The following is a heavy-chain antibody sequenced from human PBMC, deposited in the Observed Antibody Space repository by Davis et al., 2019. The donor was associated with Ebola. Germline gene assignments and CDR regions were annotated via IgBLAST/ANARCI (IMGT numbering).Heavy chain of an antibody. V-gene: IGHV3-23*01. D-gene: IGHD6-19*01. Sequence: PGGSLRLSCAASGFTFSNYVLNWVRQAPGKGLEWVAGISGSGASTYYADSVMGRFTISRDDSKSTVFLQMNALRAEDTALYYCTTRLVNHFDYWGQGTLVTVSS. CDR3: TTRLVNHFDY. J-gene: IGHJ4*02. CDR2: ISGSGAST. CDR1: GFTFSNYV.